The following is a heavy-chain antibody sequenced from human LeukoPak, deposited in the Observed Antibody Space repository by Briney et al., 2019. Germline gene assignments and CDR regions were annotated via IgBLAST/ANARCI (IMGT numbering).Heavy chain of an antibody. CDR3: AREVSEGFDF. J-gene: IGHJ4*02. CDR1: GFTFSGYS. Sequence: GGSLRLSCTASGFTFSGYSMNWIRQAPGRGLEWVSSCGTRSTSIYHAGSVKGRFAISRDNAKNSLYLQMNSLRAEDTALYYCAREVSEGFDFWGQGTLVTVSS. CDR2: CGTRSTSI. D-gene: IGHD3-22*01. V-gene: IGHV3-21*01.